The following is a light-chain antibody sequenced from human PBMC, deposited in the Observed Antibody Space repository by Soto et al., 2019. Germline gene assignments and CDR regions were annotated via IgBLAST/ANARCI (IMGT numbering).Light chain of an antibody. CDR1: SSDVGGYNY. Sequence: QSLLTHPASLSGSPGQSITISCTGTSSDVGGYNYVSWYQQHPGKAPKLMIYEVSNRPSGVSNRFSGSKSGNTASLTISGLQAEDEADYYCSSYTSSSTPCVFGTGTKVTAL. V-gene: IGLV2-14*01. J-gene: IGLJ1*01. CDR2: EVS. CDR3: SSYTSSSTPCV.